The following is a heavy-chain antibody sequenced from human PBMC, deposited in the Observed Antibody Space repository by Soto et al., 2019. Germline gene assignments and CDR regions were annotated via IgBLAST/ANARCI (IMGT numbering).Heavy chain of an antibody. CDR3: ARHSLATQPGDY. J-gene: IGHJ4*02. V-gene: IGHV3-30*03. Sequence: GGSLRLSCAASGFTFSTYGMHWVRQAPGKGLEWVAAMSYDGTKQYYVDSVKGRFTISRDNSRNTLFLQLNSLRASDSAMYYCARHSLATQPGDYWGQGTRVTVSS. CDR2: MSYDGTKQ. CDR1: GFTFSTYG. D-gene: IGHD5-12*01.